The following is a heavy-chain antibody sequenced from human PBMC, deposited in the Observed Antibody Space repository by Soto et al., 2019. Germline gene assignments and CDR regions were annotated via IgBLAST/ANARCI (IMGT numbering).Heavy chain of an antibody. CDR3: ARDQRIMEGSSGWYYYYGMDV. D-gene: IGHD6-19*01. CDR1: GGSISSYY. V-gene: IGHV4-59*01. J-gene: IGHJ6*02. Sequence: SETLSLTCTVSGGSISSYYWGWIRQPPGKGLEWIGYIYYSGSTNYNPSLKSRVTISVDTSKNQFSLKLSSVTAADTAVYYCARDQRIMEGSSGWYYYYGMDVWGQGTTVTVSS. CDR2: IYYSGST.